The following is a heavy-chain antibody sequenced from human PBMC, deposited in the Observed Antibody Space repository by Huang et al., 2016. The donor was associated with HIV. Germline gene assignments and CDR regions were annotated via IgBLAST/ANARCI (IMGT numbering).Heavy chain of an antibody. CDR2: SEYDGTTK. Sequence: QVQMVESGGGVVQPGGSLRLSCATSGFPFRDYGLHWVRQTPGTGLEWVAFSEYDGTTKVYADSLKGRFTVSRDNSKSTLYLQMNSLRLEDTSIYYCLKDQVGPWGQGTLVTVSS. CDR3: LKDQVGP. CDR1: GFPFRDYG. D-gene: IGHD3-10*01. V-gene: IGHV3-30*02. J-gene: IGHJ5*02.